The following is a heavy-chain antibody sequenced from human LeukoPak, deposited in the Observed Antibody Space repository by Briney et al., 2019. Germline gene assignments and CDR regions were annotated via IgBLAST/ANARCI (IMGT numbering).Heavy chain of an antibody. Sequence: GSLRLSCAASGFTVSSNFMSWIRQPPGKGLEWIGYIDDSGSTNYNPSLKSRVTISIDPSRNQFSLNLDSVTAADTAVYYCARDLHYGSGSFDPFYYYGMDVWGQGTTVTVSS. CDR2: IDDSGST. CDR1: GFTVSSNF. D-gene: IGHD3-10*01. J-gene: IGHJ6*02. V-gene: IGHV4-59*02. CDR3: ARDLHYGSGSFDPFYYYGMDV.